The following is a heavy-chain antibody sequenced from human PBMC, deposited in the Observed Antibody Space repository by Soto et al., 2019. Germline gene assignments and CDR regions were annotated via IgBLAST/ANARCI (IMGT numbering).Heavy chain of an antibody. V-gene: IGHV3-74*01. CDR1: GFTFSNYW. Sequence: EVQLVESGGGLVQPGGSLRLSCAASGFTFSNYWMHWVRQAPGKGLVWVSRISRDGSSTNYGDSVKGRFTISRDNDKNTLFRQMTSLTAEDTGVYYCASRGITVKRGDWFDLWGQGTLVTVSS. CDR3: ASRGITVKRGDWFDL. CDR2: ISRDGSST. D-gene: IGHD4-17*01. J-gene: IGHJ5*02.